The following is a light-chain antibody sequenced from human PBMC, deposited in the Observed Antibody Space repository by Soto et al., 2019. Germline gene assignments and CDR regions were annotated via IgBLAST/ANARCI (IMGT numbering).Light chain of an antibody. V-gene: IGLV1-40*01. CDR1: NSNIGAPYD. CDR3: QSYDKSARGWV. CDR2: INN. J-gene: IGLJ3*02. Sequence: QSVLTQPPSVSGAPGQTVTIACIGNNSNIGAPYDVHWYQQLPGTAPKVVIYINNNRPSGVPDRFSGSKSGTSASLAITGLQPSDEADYFCQSYDKSARGWVFGGGTKLTVL.